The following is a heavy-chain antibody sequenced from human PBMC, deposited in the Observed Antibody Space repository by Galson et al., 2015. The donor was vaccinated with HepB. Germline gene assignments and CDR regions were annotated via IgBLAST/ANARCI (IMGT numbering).Heavy chain of an antibody. Sequence: LRLSCAASGFTFSDYYMSWIRQAPGKGLEWVSYISSSSSYTNYADTVKGRFTISRDNAKNSLYLQMNSLRAEDTAVYYCARGPDIVVVPAAPAGWFDPWGQGTLVTVSS. V-gene: IGHV3-11*06. CDR2: ISSSSSYT. J-gene: IGHJ5*02. CDR3: ARGPDIVVVPAAPAGWFDP. CDR1: GFTFSDYY. D-gene: IGHD2-2*01.